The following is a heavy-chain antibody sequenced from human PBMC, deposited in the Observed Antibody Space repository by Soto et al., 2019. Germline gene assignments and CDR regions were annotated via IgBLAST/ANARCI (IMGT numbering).Heavy chain of an antibody. D-gene: IGHD6-19*01. J-gene: IGHJ4*02. CDR2: IIPLFGTA. CDR1: GGTFSTYA. Sequence: QVQLVQSGAEVKQPGCSVKVSCKTSGGTFSTYAIYWVRRAPGQGLECMGAIIPLFGTADYAQKFQGRVTITADESTSTAYMELSSLRSEDTAVYYCARPKGSYSSGYYYFDYWGQGTLVTVSS. V-gene: IGHV1-69*01. CDR3: ARPKGSYSSGYYYFDY.